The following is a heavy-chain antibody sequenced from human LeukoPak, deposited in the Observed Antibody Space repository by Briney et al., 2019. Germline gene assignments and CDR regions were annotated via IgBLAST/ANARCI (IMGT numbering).Heavy chain of an antibody. V-gene: IGHV3-30*03. CDR1: GFTFSSYG. Sequence: GGSLRLSCAASGFTFSSYGMHWVRQAPGKGLEWVAVISYDGSNKYYADSVKGRFTISRDNSKNTLYLQMNSLRAEDTAVYYCARAMGATPYYHYGMDVWGQGTTVTVSS. CDR2: ISYDGSNK. D-gene: IGHD1-26*01. CDR3: ARAMGATPYYHYGMDV. J-gene: IGHJ6*02.